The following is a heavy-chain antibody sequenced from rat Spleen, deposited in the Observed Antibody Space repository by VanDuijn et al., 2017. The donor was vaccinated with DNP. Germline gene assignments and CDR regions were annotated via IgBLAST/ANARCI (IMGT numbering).Heavy chain of an antibody. D-gene: IGHD5-1*01. J-gene: IGHJ2*01. CDR1: GYSITSNHK. CDR2: INGAGST. CDR3: AIQLGVFDY. V-gene: IGHV3-3*01. Sequence: EVQLQESGPGLVKPSQSLSLTCSVTGYSITSNHKWSWIRKFPGNELEWMGYINGAGSTTYNPSLKSRISITRDTSKNQFFLQVNSVTPEDSATYYCAIQLGVFDYWGQGVMVTVSS.